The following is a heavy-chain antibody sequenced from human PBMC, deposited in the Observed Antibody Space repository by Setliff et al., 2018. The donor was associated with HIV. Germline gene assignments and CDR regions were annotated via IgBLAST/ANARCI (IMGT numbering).Heavy chain of an antibody. J-gene: IGHJ4*02. D-gene: IGHD2-15*01. V-gene: IGHV1-46*01. CDR3: ARDDGVVAAPNDY. CDR2: INPSGGST. Sequence: GASVKVSCKASGGTFSSYVISWVRQAPGQGLEWMGIINPSGGSTSYAQKFQGRVTMTRDTSTSTVYMELSSLRSEDTAVYYCARDDGVVAAPNDYWGQGTLVTVSS. CDR1: GGTFSSYV.